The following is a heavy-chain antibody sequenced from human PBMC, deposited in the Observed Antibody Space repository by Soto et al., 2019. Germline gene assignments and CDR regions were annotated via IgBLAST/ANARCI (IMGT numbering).Heavy chain of an antibody. CDR3: ARDLGGEATIRF. D-gene: IGHD3-16*01. CDR1: GGSFRNFV. Sequence: QVQLVQSGAEVKKPGSSVKVSCKASGGSFRNFVISWVRQAPGQGLEWMGGIIPNSGTTNYAQKFQGKVTITADESTSTAYMELSGLTSEDTSLYYCARDLGGEATIRFWGQGTLVTFSS. J-gene: IGHJ4*02. CDR2: IIPNSGTT. V-gene: IGHV1-69*01.